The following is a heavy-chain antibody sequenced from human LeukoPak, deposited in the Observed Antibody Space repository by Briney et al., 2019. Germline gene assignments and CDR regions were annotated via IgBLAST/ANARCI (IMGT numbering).Heavy chain of an antibody. CDR2: IYYSGST. D-gene: IGHD3-9*01. CDR1: GGSISSSSYY. V-gene: IGHV4-39*01. J-gene: IGHJ6*02. CDR3: ATSLQKYYDILTGYFHYYYYGMDV. Sequence: SETLSLTCTVSGGSISSSSYYWGWIRQPPGKGLEWIGSIYYSGSTYYNPSLKSRVTISVDTSKNQFSLKLSSVTAADTAVYYCATSLQKYYDILTGYFHYYYYGMDVWGQGTTVTVSS.